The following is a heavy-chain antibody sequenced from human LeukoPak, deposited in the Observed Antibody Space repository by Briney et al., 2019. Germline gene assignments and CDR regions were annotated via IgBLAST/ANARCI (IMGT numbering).Heavy chain of an antibody. J-gene: IGHJ4*02. V-gene: IGHV4-34*01. CDR3: AVTLLWFGELLDQFDY. Sequence: SETLSLTCAVYGGSFSGYYWSWIRQPPGKGLEWIGEINHSGSTNYNPSLKSRVTISVDTSKNQFSLTLSSVTAADTAVYYCAVTLLWFGELLDQFDYWGQGTLVTVSS. D-gene: IGHD3-10*01. CDR1: GGSFSGYY. CDR2: INHSGST.